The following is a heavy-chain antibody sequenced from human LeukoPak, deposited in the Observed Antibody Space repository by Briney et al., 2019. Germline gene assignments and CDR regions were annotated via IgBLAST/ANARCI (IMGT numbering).Heavy chain of an antibody. J-gene: IGHJ4*02. CDR3: ARERFGCCSSTSCYSV. CDR1: GFTFSSYW. CDR2: IKQDGSEK. Sequence: GGSLRLSCAASGFTFSSYWMSWVRQAPGKGLEWVANIKQDGSEKYYVDSVKGRFTISRDNSKNTLYLQMNSLRAEDTAVYYCARERFGCCSSTSCYSVWGQGTLVTVSS. D-gene: IGHD2-2*01. V-gene: IGHV3-7*03.